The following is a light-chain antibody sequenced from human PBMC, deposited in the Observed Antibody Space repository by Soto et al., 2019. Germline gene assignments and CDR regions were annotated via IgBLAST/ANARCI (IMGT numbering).Light chain of an antibody. CDR3: QQYVTSSPRT. J-gene: IGKJ1*01. CDR2: TAS. V-gene: IGKV3-20*01. CDR1: QSVSSSY. Sequence: EIVLTQSPRTLSLSPGERATLSCRASQSVSSSYLAWYQQKPGQAPRLLIFTASSRATGIPDRFSGSGSGTDFTLTISRLEPEDFAVYYCQQYVTSSPRTFGQGTKVEIK.